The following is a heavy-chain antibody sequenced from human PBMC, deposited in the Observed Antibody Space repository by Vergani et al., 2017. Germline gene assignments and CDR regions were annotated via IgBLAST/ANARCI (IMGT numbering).Heavy chain of an antibody. CDR1: GYSFTNYW. V-gene: IGHV5-51*01. J-gene: IGHJ3*02. Sequence: EVQLVQSGAEVKKTGESLKISCKGSGYSFTNYWIGWVRQMPGKGLEWMGIMYPGDSDTRYSPSFQGKVTISVDKSISTAYLQWSSLKASDTAMYYCARRLIRYSSGHDAFDIWGQGTMVTVSS. D-gene: IGHD6-19*01. CDR2: MYPGDSDT. CDR3: ARRLIRYSSGHDAFDI.